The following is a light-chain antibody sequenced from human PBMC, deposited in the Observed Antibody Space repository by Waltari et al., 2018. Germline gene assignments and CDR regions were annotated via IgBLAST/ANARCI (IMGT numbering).Light chain of an antibody. V-gene: IGKV3-20*01. CDR1: QSVSSSY. Sequence: EFLLTQSPGSLSLSPGERATLSCRASQSVSSSYLAWYQQKPGQAPRLLIYGASSRATGIPDRFSGSGSATDVTLTISRLEPEDFAVYYCQQYGSSLWTFGQGTKVAIK. J-gene: IGKJ1*01. CDR3: QQYGSSLWT. CDR2: GAS.